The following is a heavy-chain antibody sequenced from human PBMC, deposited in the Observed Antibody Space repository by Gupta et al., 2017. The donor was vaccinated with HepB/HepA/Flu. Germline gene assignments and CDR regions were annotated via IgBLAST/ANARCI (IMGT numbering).Heavy chain of an antibody. CDR2: TYYRSKWYN. V-gene: IGHV6-1*01. J-gene: IGHJ6*02. CDR1: GDSVSSNSAA. D-gene: IGHD3-16*01. Sequence: QVQLQQSGPGLVKPSQTLSLTCAISGDSVSSNSAAWNWIRQSPSRCLEWLGRTYYRSKWYNDYAVSVKSRITINPGTSKNQFSLQLNSVTPEDTAVYYCARDLVAYVWGSYHSGGMDVWGQGTTVTVSS. CDR3: ARDLVAYVWGSYHSGGMDV.